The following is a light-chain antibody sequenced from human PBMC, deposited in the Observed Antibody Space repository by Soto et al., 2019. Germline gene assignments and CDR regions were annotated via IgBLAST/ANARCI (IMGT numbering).Light chain of an antibody. V-gene: IGKV4-1*01. Sequence: DIVMTQSPVARAVSLGERATIDCMSSQSVLYSSNNKNYLAWYQQKPGQPPKLLIYWASNRESGVPDRFSGSGSGTDITLSISSLQAEDVAVYYCQQYYSTPLTFGGGTKVEIK. CDR1: QSVLYSSNNKNY. J-gene: IGKJ4*01. CDR2: WAS. CDR3: QQYYSTPLT.